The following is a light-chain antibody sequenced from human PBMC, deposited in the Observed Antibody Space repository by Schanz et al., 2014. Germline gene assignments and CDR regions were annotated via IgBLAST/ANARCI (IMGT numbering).Light chain of an antibody. CDR3: SSYAGSNNLV. V-gene: IGLV2-8*01. CDR2: EGN. J-gene: IGLJ2*01. CDR1: SSDVGGYKY. Sequence: QSVLTQPPSASGSPGQSVTISCTGTSSDVGGYKYVSWYQQHPGKAPKVMIYEGNKRPSGVPDRFSGSKSGNTASLTVSGLQAEDEADYYCSSYAGSNNLVFGGGTKVTVL.